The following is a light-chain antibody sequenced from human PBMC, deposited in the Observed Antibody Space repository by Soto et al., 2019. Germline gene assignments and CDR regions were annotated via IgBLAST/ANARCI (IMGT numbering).Light chain of an antibody. CDR2: DAS. Sequence: EIVLTQSPATLSLSPGERATLSCRASQSISSYLAWYQQKPGQAPRLLIYDASNRATGIPARFSGSGSGTDFTLPISSLEPEDFAVYYCHQRSNWPPFTFGGGTKVEIK. CDR3: HQRSNWPPFT. CDR1: QSISSY. J-gene: IGKJ4*01. V-gene: IGKV3-11*01.